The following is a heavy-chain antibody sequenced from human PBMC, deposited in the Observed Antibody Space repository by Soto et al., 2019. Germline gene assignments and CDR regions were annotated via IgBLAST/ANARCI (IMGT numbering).Heavy chain of an antibody. D-gene: IGHD3-3*01. V-gene: IGHV3-33*08. J-gene: IGHJ4*02. CDR1: GFTFSNYA. Sequence: GGSLRLSCAASGFTFSNYAMHWVRQAPGKGLEWVAVIWYDGSNKYYADSVKGRFTISRDNSKNTLYLQMNSLRAEDTAVYYCARENDFWSGSPGFDYWGQGTLVTVSS. CDR2: IWYDGSNK. CDR3: ARENDFWSGSPGFDY.